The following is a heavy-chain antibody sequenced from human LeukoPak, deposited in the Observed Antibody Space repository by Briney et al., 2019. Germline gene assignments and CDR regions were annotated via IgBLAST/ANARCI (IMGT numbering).Heavy chain of an antibody. CDR1: GYSFTSYW. Sequence: GESLKISCKGSGYSFTSYWIGWVRQMPGKGLEWMGIIYPGDSTAHYSPSFQGQVTISVDKSINTAYLQWSRLKASDTAMYYCARHTKSGYSGYESDYWGQGTLVTVSS. CDR2: IYPGDSTA. V-gene: IGHV5-51*01. D-gene: IGHD5-12*01. CDR3: ARHTKSGYSGYESDY. J-gene: IGHJ4*02.